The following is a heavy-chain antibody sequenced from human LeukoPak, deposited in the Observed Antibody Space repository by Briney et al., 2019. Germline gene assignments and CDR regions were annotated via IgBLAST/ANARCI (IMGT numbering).Heavy chain of an antibody. J-gene: IGHJ4*02. D-gene: IGHD5-18*01. CDR1: GYTFTRFW. V-gene: IGHV5-51*01. CDR3: ARWVRYGYSTPNYFDS. CDR2: LYPGDSDT. Sequence: GVSLQISSQASGYTFTRFWIGWTRQLPGKGLEGLWVLYPGDSDTRYSPSFQGQVTISAAKSISTAYLQWSSLKASDTAIYYCARWVRYGYSTPNYFDSSGQGDLGSVSS.